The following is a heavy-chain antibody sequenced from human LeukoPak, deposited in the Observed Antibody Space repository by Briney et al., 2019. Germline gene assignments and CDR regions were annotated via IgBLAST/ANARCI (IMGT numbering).Heavy chain of an antibody. D-gene: IGHD3-9*01. V-gene: IGHV4-38-2*02. J-gene: IGHJ4*02. CDR1: GYAISSGYY. CDR3: ARQGLRYFDWARFDY. Sequence: SETLSLTCTVSGYAISSGYYWGWIRQTPGKGLEGIARIYHDGSTHYNPSLKSRATMSVDTSKNDFSLKLSSVTAADTAVYYCARQGLRYFDWARFDYWGQGTLVTVSS. CDR2: IYHDGST.